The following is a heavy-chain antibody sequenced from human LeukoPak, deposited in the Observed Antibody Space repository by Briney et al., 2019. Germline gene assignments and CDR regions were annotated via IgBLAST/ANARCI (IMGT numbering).Heavy chain of an antibody. V-gene: IGHV4-59*08. Sequence: SETLSLTCTVSGGSISGYYWSWIRQPPGKGLEWIGYIYYSGSTNYNPSLKSRVTISVDTSKNQFSLKLSSVTAADTAVYYCARHSGPTPYWGQGTLVTVSS. J-gene: IGHJ4*02. CDR1: GGSISGYY. CDR3: ARHSGPTPY. CDR2: IYYSGST.